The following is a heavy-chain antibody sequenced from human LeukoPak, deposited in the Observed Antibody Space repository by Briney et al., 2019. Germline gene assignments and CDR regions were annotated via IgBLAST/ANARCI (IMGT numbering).Heavy chain of an antibody. V-gene: IGHV3-23*01. CDR2: VSGSGGST. J-gene: IGHJ4*02. CDR3: AKNPDAARGYSFFDY. CDR1: GFTVSSNY. D-gene: IGHD5-18*01. Sequence: GGSLRLSCVASGFTVSSNYMSWVRQAPGKGLEWVSAVSGSGGSTYYADSVKGRFAISRDTSKNTLYLQMNSLRAEDTAVYYCAKNPDAARGYSFFDYWGQGTLVTVSS.